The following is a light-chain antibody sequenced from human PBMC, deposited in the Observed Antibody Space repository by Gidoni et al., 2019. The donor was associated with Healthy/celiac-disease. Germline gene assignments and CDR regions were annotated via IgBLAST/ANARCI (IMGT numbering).Light chain of an antibody. V-gene: IGKV3-20*01. J-gene: IGKJ3*01. CDR3: QQYGSSPPA. CDR2: GAS. CDR1: QSVSSSY. Sequence: EIVLPHSPGTLSLSPGERATLSCRASQSVSSSYLAWYQQKPGQAPRLLIYGASSRATGIPDRFSGSGSGTDFTLTISRLDPEDFAVYYCQQYGSSPPAFGPGTKVDIK.